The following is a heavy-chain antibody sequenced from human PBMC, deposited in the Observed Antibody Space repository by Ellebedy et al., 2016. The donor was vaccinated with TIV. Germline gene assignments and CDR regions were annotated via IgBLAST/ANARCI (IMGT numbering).Heavy chain of an antibody. CDR1: GSSISSYY. CDR3: ARVRWYYYGMDV. J-gene: IGHJ6*02. D-gene: IGHD4-23*01. Sequence: MPSETLSLTCTVSGSSISSYYYSWIRLPPGKGLEWIGYMYNSGSTNYNPSLKSRVTISVDTSKNQFSLKLSSVTAADTAVYYCARVRWYYYGMDVWGQGTTVTVSS. V-gene: IGHV4-59*01. CDR2: MYNSGST.